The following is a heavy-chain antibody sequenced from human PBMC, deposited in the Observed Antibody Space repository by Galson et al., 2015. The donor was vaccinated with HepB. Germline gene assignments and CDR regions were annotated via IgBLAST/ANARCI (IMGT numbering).Heavy chain of an antibody. CDR2: IHQDGNEK. V-gene: IGHV3-7*02. CDR3: TRGQTTSEY. CDR1: GFTFRSYW. Sequence: SLRLSCAASGFTFRSYWMSWVRQAPEKGLEWVANIHQDGNEKYYVDSVKGRFTISRDNARNSLYLQINSLRAEDTATYYCTRGQTTSEYWGQGTLVTVSS. D-gene: IGHD4-11*01. J-gene: IGHJ4*02.